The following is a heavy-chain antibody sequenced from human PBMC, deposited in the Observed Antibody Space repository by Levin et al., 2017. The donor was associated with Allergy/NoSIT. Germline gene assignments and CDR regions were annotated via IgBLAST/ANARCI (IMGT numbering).Heavy chain of an antibody. D-gene: IGHD3-3*01. J-gene: IGHJ4*02. CDR1: GGSFSGYY. V-gene: IGHV4-34*01. Sequence: SETLSLTCAVYGGSFSGYYWSWIRQPPGKGLEWIGEINHSGSTNYNPSLKSRVTISVDTSKNQFSLKLSSVTAADTAVYYCARAWSGSEAPDYWGQGTLVTVSS. CDR2: INHSGST. CDR3: ARAWSGSEAPDY.